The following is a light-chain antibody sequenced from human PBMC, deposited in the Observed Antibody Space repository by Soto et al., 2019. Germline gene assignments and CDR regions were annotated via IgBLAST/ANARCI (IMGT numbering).Light chain of an antibody. V-gene: IGLV1-36*01. CDR1: SSNIGNNA. Sequence: QSVLTQPPSVSEAPRQRITISCSGSSSNIGNNAVNWYQQVPGKAPKLLIYFDDLKPSGVSDRFSGSKSGTSASLAISGLQSEDEADYYCAAWDDSLNGVVFGGGTKLTVL. CDR3: AAWDDSLNGVV. CDR2: FDD. J-gene: IGLJ2*01.